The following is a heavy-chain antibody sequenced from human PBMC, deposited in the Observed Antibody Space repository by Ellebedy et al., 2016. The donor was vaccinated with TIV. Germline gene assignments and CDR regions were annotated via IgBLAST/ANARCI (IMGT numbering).Heavy chain of an antibody. CDR3: AREMAVVVITSVGFDI. D-gene: IGHD3-22*01. CDR1: GFTFSSYG. CDR2: ISYDGSNK. V-gene: IGHV3-30*03. Sequence: PGGSLRLSCAASGFTFSSYGMHWVRQAPGKGLEWVAVISYDGSNKYYADSVKGRFTISRDNSKNTLYLQMNSLRAEDTAVYYCAREMAVVVITSVGFDIWGQGTMVTVSS. J-gene: IGHJ3*02.